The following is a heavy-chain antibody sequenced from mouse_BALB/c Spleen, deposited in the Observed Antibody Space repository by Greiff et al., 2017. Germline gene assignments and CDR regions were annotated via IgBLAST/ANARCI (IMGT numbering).Heavy chain of an antibody. D-gene: IGHD3-1*01. CDR1: GYTFSSYW. V-gene: IGHV1-9*01. CDR2: ILPGSGST. Sequence: VQGVESGAELMKPGASVKISCKATGYTFSSYWIEWVKQRPGHGLEWIGEILPGSGSTNYNEKFKGKATFTADTSSNTAYMQLSSLTSEDSAVYYCARERASYAMDYWGQGTSVTVSS. CDR3: ARERASYAMDY. J-gene: IGHJ4*01.